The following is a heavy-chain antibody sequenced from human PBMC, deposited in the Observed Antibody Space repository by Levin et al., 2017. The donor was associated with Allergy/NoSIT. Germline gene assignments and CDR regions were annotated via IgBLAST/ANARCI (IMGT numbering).Heavy chain of an antibody. CDR3: AAAVGEPPRWLYYFDC. CDR2: VSYDGSNK. Sequence: GGSLRLSCAASGFTFSRSAMHWVRQAPGKGLEWVAIVSYDGSNKYYADSVKGRFTISRDNSKNTLYLQMNSLKTEDSAVYYCAAAVGEPPRWLYYFDCWGQGTLVTVSS. V-gene: IGHV3-30*03. J-gene: IGHJ4*02. CDR1: GFTFSRSA. D-gene: IGHD1-26*01.